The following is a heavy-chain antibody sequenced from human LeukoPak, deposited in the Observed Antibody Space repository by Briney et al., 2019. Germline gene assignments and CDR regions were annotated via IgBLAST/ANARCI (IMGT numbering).Heavy chain of an antibody. V-gene: IGHV3-30*02. D-gene: IGHD4-17*01. Sequence: GGSLRLSCAASGFTFSSYAMSWVRQAPGKGLEWVSFIRFDGGNEYYAESVKGRFTVSRDNSKNTLYLQMNRLRAEDSALYYCAKGDFRGYYGRDQFDFWGQGTLVTVSS. J-gene: IGHJ4*02. CDR3: AKGDFRGYYGRDQFDF. CDR1: GFTFSSYA. CDR2: IRFDGGNE.